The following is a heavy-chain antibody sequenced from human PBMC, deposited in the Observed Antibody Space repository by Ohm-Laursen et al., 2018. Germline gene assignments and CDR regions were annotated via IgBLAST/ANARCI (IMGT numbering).Heavy chain of an antibody. Sequence: SLRLSCAATGFTFCSYWMHWVRQAPGKGLVWVSRINSDGSSTSYADSVRGRFTISRDNSKNTVYLQMNSLRAEDTAVYYCAKPSDGYNYGYFDPWGQGTLVTVSS. V-gene: IGHV3-74*01. D-gene: IGHD5-24*01. CDR1: GFTFCSYW. CDR3: AKPSDGYNYGYFDP. CDR2: INSDGSST. J-gene: IGHJ5*02.